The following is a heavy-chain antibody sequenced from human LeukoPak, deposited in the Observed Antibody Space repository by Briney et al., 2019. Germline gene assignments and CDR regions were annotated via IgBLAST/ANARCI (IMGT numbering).Heavy chain of an antibody. Sequence: PGGSLRLSCAASGFTVSSNYMSWVRQAPGKGLEWVSVIYSGGITYYADSVKGRFTISRDNSKNTVYLQMNSLRAEDTAVYYCASGDYDILTCDYWGQGSLLTVSS. V-gene: IGHV3-66*01. J-gene: IGHJ4*02. D-gene: IGHD3-9*01. CDR2: IYSGGIT. CDR3: ASGDYDILTCDY. CDR1: GFTVSSNY.